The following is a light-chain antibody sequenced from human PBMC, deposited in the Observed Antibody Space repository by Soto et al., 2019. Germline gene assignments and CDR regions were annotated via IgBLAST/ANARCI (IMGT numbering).Light chain of an antibody. CDR2: YDD. CDR1: DSNIGSNG. J-gene: IGLJ3*02. V-gene: IGLV1-36*01. CDR3: AAWDASLNGVL. Sequence: QSVLTQPPSVSEAPRQRVTISCSGSDSNIGSNGVNWYQQLPGKAPKLVIFYDDLLPLGVSDRFSGSKSDTSASLAISDLQSEDEAEYFCAAWDASLNGVLFGGGTKLTVL.